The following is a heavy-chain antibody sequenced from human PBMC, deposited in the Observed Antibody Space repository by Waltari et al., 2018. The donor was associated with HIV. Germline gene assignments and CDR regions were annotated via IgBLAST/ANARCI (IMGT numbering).Heavy chain of an antibody. J-gene: IGHJ4*02. V-gene: IGHV1-69*01. Sequence: QVQLVQSGAEVKKPGSSVQASCKASGGTSTSYPIRWLRQAPGQGLEWMGGIIPIFGTANYAQKFQGRVTITADESTSTAYMELSSLRSEDTAVYYCACYGSGSYYNTFDYWGQGTLVTVSS. D-gene: IGHD3-10*01. CDR2: IIPIFGTA. CDR1: GGTSTSYP. CDR3: ACYGSGSYYNTFDY.